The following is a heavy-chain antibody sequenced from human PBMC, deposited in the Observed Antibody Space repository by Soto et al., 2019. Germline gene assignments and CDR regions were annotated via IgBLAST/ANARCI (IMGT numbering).Heavy chain of an antibody. J-gene: IGHJ6*02. Sequence: GASVKVSCAASGFTFNNYAMSWVRQAPGKGLDWVSAITGSGSSTYYADSVKGRFTISRDNSKNTLYLQMNSLRAEDTAVYYCAKEGLSGDYSHGHYYYGMDVWGQGTTVTVSS. CDR1: GFTFNNYA. V-gene: IGHV3-23*01. CDR3: AKEGLSGDYSHGHYYYGMDV. CDR2: ITGSGSST. D-gene: IGHD4-17*01.